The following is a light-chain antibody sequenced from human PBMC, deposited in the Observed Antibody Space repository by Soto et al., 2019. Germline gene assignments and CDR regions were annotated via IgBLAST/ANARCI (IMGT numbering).Light chain of an antibody. CDR3: SSYAGSVL. CDR2: EVS. CDR1: SSDVGGYDD. Sequence: QSALTQPPSASGSPGQSVTISCTGTSSDVGGYDDVSWYQQHPGQAPKLIIYEVSKRPSGVPDRFSGSKSGNTASLTDSGLQADDEADYYCSSYAGSVLFGGGTKLTVL. V-gene: IGLV2-8*01. J-gene: IGLJ2*01.